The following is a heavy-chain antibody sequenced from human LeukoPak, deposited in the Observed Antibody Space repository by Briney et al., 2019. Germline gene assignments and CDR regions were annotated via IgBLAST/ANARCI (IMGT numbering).Heavy chain of an antibody. D-gene: IGHD6-13*01. CDR1: GYTFSSYD. CDR3: ARMFRSSWYINWFDP. CDR2: MNPNSGDR. J-gene: IGHJ5*02. Sequence: ASVKVSCKASGYTFSSYDINWVRQATGQGLEWMGWMNPNSGDRGYAQKFQGRVTITRNTSISTAYMELSSLRSEDTAMYYCARMFRSSWYINWFDPWGQGTLVTVSS. V-gene: IGHV1-8*03.